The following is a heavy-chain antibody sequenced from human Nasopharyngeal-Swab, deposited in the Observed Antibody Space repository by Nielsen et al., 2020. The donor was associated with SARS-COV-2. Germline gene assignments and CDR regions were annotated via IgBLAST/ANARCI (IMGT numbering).Heavy chain of an antibody. Sequence: SVKVSCKASGGTFSSYAISWVRQAPGQGLEWMGGIIPIFGTANYAQKFQGRVTITADKSTSTAYMELSSLRSEDTAVYYCASPHPLTMVQAESSVDYYYYGMDVWGQGTTVTVSS. CDR2: IIPIFGTA. J-gene: IGHJ6*02. D-gene: IGHD3-10*01. V-gene: IGHV1-69*06. CDR3: ASPHPLTMVQAESSVDYYYYGMDV. CDR1: GGTFSSYA.